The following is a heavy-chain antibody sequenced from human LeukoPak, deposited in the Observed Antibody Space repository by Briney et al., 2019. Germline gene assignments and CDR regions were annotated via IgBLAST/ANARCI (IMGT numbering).Heavy chain of an antibody. Sequence: PGGSLRLSCAASGFTFSSYAMSWVRQAPGKGLEWVSAISGSGGSTYHADSVKGRFTISRDNSKNTLYLQMNSLRAEDTAVYYCAKGGVLWFGESRFDYWGQGTLVTVSS. CDR1: GFTFSSYA. CDR3: AKGGVLWFGESRFDY. D-gene: IGHD3-10*01. J-gene: IGHJ4*02. CDR2: ISGSGGST. V-gene: IGHV3-23*01.